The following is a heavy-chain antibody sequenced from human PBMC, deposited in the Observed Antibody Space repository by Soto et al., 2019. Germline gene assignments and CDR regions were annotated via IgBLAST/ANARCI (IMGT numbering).Heavy chain of an antibody. J-gene: IGHJ6*02. D-gene: IGHD2-8*02. CDR1: GFNFDEYG. CDR2: ISWNSGTI. CDR3: AKSTGGTANGMDV. Sequence: DVQLVESGGGLVQPGRSLTLTCGASGFNFDEYGMFWVRQAPGKGLEWVSGISWNSGTIGYADSVKGRFTVSRDNAKNSLYLQMSSLRAEDTALYYCAKSTGGTANGMDVWGQGTTVTVSS. V-gene: IGHV3-9*01.